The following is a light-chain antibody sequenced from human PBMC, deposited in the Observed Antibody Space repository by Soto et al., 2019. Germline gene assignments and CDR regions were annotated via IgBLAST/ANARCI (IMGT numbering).Light chain of an antibody. Sequence: DIQMTHSPSSLSASVGDRVTITCRASQNIAKYLTWFQQKPGKAPKLVIYDASSLKSGVPSRFSGSGSGTEFTLTISRLQPDDFATYYCQQYNSYRWTFGQGTKVDIK. J-gene: IGKJ1*01. CDR2: DAS. CDR1: QNIAKY. CDR3: QQYNSYRWT. V-gene: IGKV1-5*01.